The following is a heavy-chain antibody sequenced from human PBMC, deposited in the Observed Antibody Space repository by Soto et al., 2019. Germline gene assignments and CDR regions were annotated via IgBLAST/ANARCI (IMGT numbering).Heavy chain of an antibody. D-gene: IGHD3-22*01. CDR1: GGSFSGYY. V-gene: IGHV4-34*01. CDR2: INHSGST. CDR3: ARGQDDSSGYSQDFDY. Sequence: PSETLSLTCAVYGGSFSGYYWSWIRQPPGKGLEWIGEINHSGSTNYNPSLKSRVTISADTSKNQFSLKLSSVTAADTAVYYCARGQDDSSGYSQDFDYWGQGTLVTVPQ. J-gene: IGHJ4*02.